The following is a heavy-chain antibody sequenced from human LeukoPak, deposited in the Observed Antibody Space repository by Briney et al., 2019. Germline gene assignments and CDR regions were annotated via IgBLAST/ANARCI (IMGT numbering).Heavy chain of an antibody. J-gene: IGHJ4*02. V-gene: IGHV3-11*01. CDR2: ISSGGDTI. Sequence: GGSLRLSCAASGFSFSDYYMTWIRQAPGKGLEWVSYISSGGDTIYYADSVKGRFTISRDNAKNSLYLQMNSLRAEDTAVYYCARLAPDFWSGYAKFDYWGQGTLVTVSS. D-gene: IGHD3-3*01. CDR3: ARLAPDFWSGYAKFDY. CDR1: GFSFSDYY.